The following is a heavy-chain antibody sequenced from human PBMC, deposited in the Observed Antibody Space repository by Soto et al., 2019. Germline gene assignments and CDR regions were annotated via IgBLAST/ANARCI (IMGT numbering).Heavy chain of an antibody. Sequence: PSETLSLTCAVYGGSFSGYYWSWIRQPPGKGLEWIGEINHSGSTNYNPSLKSRVTISVDTSKNQFSLKLSSVTAADTAVYYCAGLSPRYIAAAAPDTWGQGTLVTVSS. CDR1: GGSFSGYY. D-gene: IGHD6-13*01. V-gene: IGHV4-34*01. CDR2: INHSGST. J-gene: IGHJ5*02. CDR3: AGLSPRYIAAAAPDT.